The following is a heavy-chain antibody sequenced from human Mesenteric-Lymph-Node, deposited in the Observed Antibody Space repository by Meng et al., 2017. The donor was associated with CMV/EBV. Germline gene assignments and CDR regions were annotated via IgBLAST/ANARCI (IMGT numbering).Heavy chain of an antibody. D-gene: IGHD2-2*02. CDR3: ATRQVIGVVPDAISYFDY. CDR1: GGTFSSYA. J-gene: IGHJ4*02. V-gene: IGHV1-69*05. CDR2: IIPIFGTA. Sequence: SVKVSCKASGGTFSSYAISWVRQAPGQGLEWMGGIIPIFGTANYAQKFQGRVTITTDESTSTAYMELSSLRSEDTAVYYCATRQVIGVVPDAISYFDYWGQGTLVTVSS.